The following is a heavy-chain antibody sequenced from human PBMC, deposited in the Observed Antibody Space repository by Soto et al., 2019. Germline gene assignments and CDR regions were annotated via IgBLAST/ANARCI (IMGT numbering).Heavy chain of an antibody. J-gene: IGHJ6*03. CDR1: GGTFSSYT. V-gene: IGHV1-69*04. CDR3: ARDTYYDFWSGSHLLTDYYYYMDV. CDR2: IIPILGIA. Sequence: ASVKVSCKASGGTFSSYTISWVRQAPGQGLEWMGRIIPILGIANYAQKFQGRVTITADKSTSTAYMELSSLRSEDTAVYYCARDTYYDFWSGSHLLTDYYYYMDVWGKGTTVTVSS. D-gene: IGHD3-3*01.